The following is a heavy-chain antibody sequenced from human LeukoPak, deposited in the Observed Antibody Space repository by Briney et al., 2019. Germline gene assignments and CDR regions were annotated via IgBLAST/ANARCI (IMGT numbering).Heavy chain of an antibody. CDR3: ARTYGDYSFAFDY. D-gene: IGHD4-17*01. CDR2: IYSSGNT. CDR1: GASISSSNYY. J-gene: IGHJ4*02. V-gene: IGHV4-39*07. Sequence: SETLSLTCAVSGASISSSNYYWGWVRQSPGTGLEWIGNIYSSGNTYYNASLKSRVTMYIDTSKNQFSLKLSSVTAADTAVYYCARTYGDYSFAFDYWGQGTLVTVSS.